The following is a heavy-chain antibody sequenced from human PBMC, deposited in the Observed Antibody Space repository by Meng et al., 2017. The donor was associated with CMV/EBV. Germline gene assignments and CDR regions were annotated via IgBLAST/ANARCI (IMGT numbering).Heavy chain of an antibody. Sequence: ASVKVSCKASGYTFIYYDIIWVRQASGQGLEWVGWMNPNRGNTAYAQKFQGRVTMTRDTSTSIAYMELSSLRSGVTAVYYCARGQVQCSTINCHDYRFSGMDVWGQGTTVTVSS. V-gene: IGHV1-8*01. D-gene: IGHD2/OR15-2a*01. CDR3: ARGQVQCSTINCHDYRFSGMDV. CDR1: GYTFIYYD. J-gene: IGHJ6*02. CDR2: MNPNRGNT.